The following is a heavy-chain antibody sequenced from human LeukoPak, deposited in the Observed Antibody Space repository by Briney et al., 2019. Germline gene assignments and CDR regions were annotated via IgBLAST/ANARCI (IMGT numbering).Heavy chain of an antibody. CDR3: AKGHTSLDC. V-gene: IGHV3-11*01. Sequence: GGSLRLSCAASGFSFSDSYMSWIRQAPGRGLEYISYITPSGDYMSYTDSVKGRFTFSRDNAKNSLYLQMNSLRAEDTAVYFCAKGHTSLDCRGRGALVTVSS. J-gene: IGHJ4*02. CDR1: GFSFSDSY. CDR2: ITPSGDYM. D-gene: IGHD2/OR15-2a*01.